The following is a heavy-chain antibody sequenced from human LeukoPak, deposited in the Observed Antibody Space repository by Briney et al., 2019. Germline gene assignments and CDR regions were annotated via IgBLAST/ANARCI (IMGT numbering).Heavy chain of an antibody. CDR2: ISYDGSNK. V-gene: IGHV3-30*18. CDR3: AKDRSSAKDY. Sequence: GGSLRLSCAASGFTFSSYGMHWVRQAPGKRLEWVAVISYDGSNKYYADSVKGRFTISRDNSKNTLYLQMNSLRAEDTAVYYCAKDRSSAKDYWGQGTLVTVSS. D-gene: IGHD6-13*01. J-gene: IGHJ4*02. CDR1: GFTFSSYG.